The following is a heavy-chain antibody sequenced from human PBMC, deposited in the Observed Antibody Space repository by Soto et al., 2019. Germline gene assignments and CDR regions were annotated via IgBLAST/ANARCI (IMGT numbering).Heavy chain of an antibody. CDR2: IIPILGST. CDR3: AKDGGKDGYFGNWFDP. Sequence: QVQLLQSGAEVKKPGSSVKVSCKASGGTFSNYAITWVRQAPGQGLEWLGRIIPILGSTNFAQKFQGRVTLTAYASTTPVYIALSRLRSDDTAVYFWAKDGGKDGYFGNWFDPWGQVTLVTVSS. D-gene: IGHD5-18*01. CDR1: GGTFSNYA. J-gene: IGHJ5*02. V-gene: IGHV1-69*15.